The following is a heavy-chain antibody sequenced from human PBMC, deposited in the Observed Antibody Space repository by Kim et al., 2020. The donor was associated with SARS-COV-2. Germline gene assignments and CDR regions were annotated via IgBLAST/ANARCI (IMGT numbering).Heavy chain of an antibody. Sequence: SETLSLTCTVSGGSISSSSYYWGWIRQPPGKGLEWIGSIYYSGSTYYNPSLKSRVTISVDTSKNQFSLKLSSVTAADTAVYYCALIYIAVAGTEAFDIWGQGTMVTVSS. D-gene: IGHD6-19*01. CDR1: GGSISSSSYY. J-gene: IGHJ3*02. CDR3: ALIYIAVAGTEAFDI. V-gene: IGHV4-39*07. CDR2: IYYSGST.